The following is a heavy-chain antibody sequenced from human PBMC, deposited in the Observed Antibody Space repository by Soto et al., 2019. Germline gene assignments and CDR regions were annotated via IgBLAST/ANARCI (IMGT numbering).Heavy chain of an antibody. J-gene: IGHJ4*02. CDR1: GFTFSSNW. D-gene: IGHD2-21*01. V-gene: IGHV3-74*01. CDR3: ARDGEGF. CDR2: INPDGSET. Sequence: GGSLRLSCAASGFTFSSNWMHWVRRLPGRGLVWVSRINPDGSETTYVDFVKGRFTISRDNAKKTVSLQMNSLRVEDTAVYYCARDGEGFWGQGTLVTVSS.